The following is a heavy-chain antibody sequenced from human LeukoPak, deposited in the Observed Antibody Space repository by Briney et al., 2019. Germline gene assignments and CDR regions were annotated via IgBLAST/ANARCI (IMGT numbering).Heavy chain of an antibody. D-gene: IGHD6-6*01. CDR1: GFTFSSYG. CDR2: IRYDGSNK. V-gene: IGHV3-30*02. Sequence: PGGSLRLSCAASGFTFSSYGMHWVRQAPGKGLEWVAFIRYDGSNKYYADSVKGRFTISRDNSKNTLYLQMNSLRAEDTAVYYCAKVTPGYSSSSAGAFDIWGQGTMVTVSS. CDR3: AKVTPGYSSSSAGAFDI. J-gene: IGHJ3*02.